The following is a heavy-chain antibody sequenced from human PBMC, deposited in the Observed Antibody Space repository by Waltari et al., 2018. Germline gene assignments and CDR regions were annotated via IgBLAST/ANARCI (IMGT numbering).Heavy chain of an antibody. CDR3: ATQASISSPSF. V-gene: IGHV3-30*02. D-gene: IGHD3-16*02. Sequence: QVQLVESGGGVVLPGGALRLSCKASGVIFSRQDMNWVRQAPGMGLEWVYLIRLEGGQKFYADTVKGRFTVSRDNSRDTLYLHMESLRSGDTATYFCATQASISSPSFWGRGTLVTVSS. CDR2: IRLEGGQK. J-gene: IGHJ4*02. CDR1: GVIFSRQD.